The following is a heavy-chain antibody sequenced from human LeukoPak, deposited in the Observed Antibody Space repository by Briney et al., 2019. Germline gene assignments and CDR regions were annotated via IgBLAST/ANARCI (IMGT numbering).Heavy chain of an antibody. D-gene: IGHD3-10*01. J-gene: IGHJ4*02. Sequence: GGSLRLSCSASGFTVYNNYMIWIRQAPGRGLEWVSLIYSTGVTNYADSVKGRFTISRDRSKNTMYLQMNSLRAEDTAVYYCARYDGGSGPFDYWGQGTLVTVSS. CDR2: IYSTGVT. CDR1: GFTVYNNY. CDR3: ARYDGGSGPFDY. V-gene: IGHV3-53*01.